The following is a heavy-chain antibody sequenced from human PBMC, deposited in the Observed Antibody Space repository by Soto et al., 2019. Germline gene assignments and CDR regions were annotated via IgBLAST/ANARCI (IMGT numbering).Heavy chain of an antibody. CDR2: IDNDGSAT. CDR3: ARDNWNSY. Sequence: PGGSLRISCVASGFTFNIYWMHWVRQAPGKGLEWVSRIDNDGSATTYADSVKGRFTISRDNAKNTLFLQMNTLRVDDTAVYYCARDNWNSYWGQGTLVTVSS. J-gene: IGHJ4*02. V-gene: IGHV3-74*01. D-gene: IGHD1-1*01. CDR1: GFTFNIYW.